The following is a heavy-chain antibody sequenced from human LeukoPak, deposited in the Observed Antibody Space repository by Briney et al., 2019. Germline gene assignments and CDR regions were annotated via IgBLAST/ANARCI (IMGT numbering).Heavy chain of an antibody. Sequence: KPSETLSLTCTVSGGFIGSYYWSWIRQPPGKGLEWIGYIYYSGSTNYSPSLKSRVTISVDTSKNQFSLKLSSVTAADTAVYYCARQNYGAAPLRYWGQGTLVTVSS. CDR2: IYYSGST. CDR1: GGFIGSYY. J-gene: IGHJ4*02. D-gene: IGHD4/OR15-4a*01. CDR3: ARQNYGAAPLRY. V-gene: IGHV4-59*08.